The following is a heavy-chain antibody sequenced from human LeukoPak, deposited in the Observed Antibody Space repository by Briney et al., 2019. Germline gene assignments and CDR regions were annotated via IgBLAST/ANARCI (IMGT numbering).Heavy chain of an antibody. D-gene: IGHD5-24*01. CDR1: GYRFTSYW. CDR3: ARQGWLSFDY. Sequence: GESLKISFQGSGYRFTSYWIGWVRPMPGKGLEWMGIIYPGDSDTRYSPSFQGQVTISADKSISTAYLQWSSLKASDTAMYYCARQGWLSFDYWGQGTLVTVSS. CDR2: IYPGDSDT. J-gene: IGHJ4*02. V-gene: IGHV5-51*01.